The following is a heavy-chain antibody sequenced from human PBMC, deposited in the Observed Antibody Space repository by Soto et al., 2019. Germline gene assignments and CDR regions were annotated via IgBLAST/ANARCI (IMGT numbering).Heavy chain of an antibody. Sequence: TSETLSLTCAVYGGSISSNKWWSWVRQPPGKGLEWIGEIYHSGSTNYNPSLKSRVTISLDKSKNQFSLKLTSVTAADSAVYYCARDDHIVVVPTSLGAMDVWGQGTTVTVSS. CDR1: GGSISSNKW. CDR2: IYHSGST. V-gene: IGHV4-4*02. D-gene: IGHD2-2*01. CDR3: ARDDHIVVVPTSLGAMDV. J-gene: IGHJ6*02.